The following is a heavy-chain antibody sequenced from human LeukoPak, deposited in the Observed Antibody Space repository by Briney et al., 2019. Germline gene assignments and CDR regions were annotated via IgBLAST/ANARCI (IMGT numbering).Heavy chain of an antibody. CDR3: ARGGMYYYYMDV. J-gene: IGHJ6*03. Sequence: SVKVSCKASGGTFSSYAISWVRQAPGQGLEWTGGIIPIFGTANYAQKFQGRVTITTGESTSTAYMELSSLRSEDTAVYYCARGGMYYYYMDVWGKGTTVTVSS. V-gene: IGHV1-69*05. CDR1: GGTFSSYA. CDR2: IIPIFGTA. D-gene: IGHD5-12*01.